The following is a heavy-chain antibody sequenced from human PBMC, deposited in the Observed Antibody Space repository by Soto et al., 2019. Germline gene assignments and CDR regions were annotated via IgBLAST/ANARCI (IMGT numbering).Heavy chain of an antibody. J-gene: IGHJ6*02. D-gene: IGHD3-10*01. Sequence: QVQLVQSGAEVKKPGASVKVSCKASGYTFTGYYMHWVRQAPGQGLEWMGWINPNSGGTNYAQKLPGWVTITRDTSISTAYMELSRLSSDDTDVYYCAREGGYYYGSGSYYNYYGMDVWGQGTTVTVSS. CDR1: GYTFTGYY. CDR2: INPNSGGT. CDR3: AREGGYYYGSGSYYNYYGMDV. V-gene: IGHV1-2*04.